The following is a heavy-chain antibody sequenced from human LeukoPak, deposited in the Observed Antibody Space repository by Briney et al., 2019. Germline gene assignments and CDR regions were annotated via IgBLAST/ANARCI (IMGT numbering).Heavy chain of an antibody. CDR3: ARGKSSRPAGGYYFDY. CDR2: MNPNSGNT. J-gene: IGHJ4*02. CDR1: GYTFTSYD. V-gene: IGHV1-8*03. D-gene: IGHD3-16*01. Sequence: ASVNVSCKASGYTFTSYDINWVRQATGQGLEWMGWMNPNSGNTGYAQKFQGRVTITRNTSISTAYMELSSLRSEDTAVSYCARGKSSRPAGGYYFDYWGQGTLVTVSS.